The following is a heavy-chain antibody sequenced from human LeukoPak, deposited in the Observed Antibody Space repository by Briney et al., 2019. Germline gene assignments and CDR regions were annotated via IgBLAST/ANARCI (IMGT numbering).Heavy chain of an antibody. Sequence: SETLSLTCTVSGGSISSYYWSWIRQPPGKGLEWIGYIYYSGSTNYNPSLKSQVTISVDTSKNQFSLKLSSVTAADTAVYYCARVDPGIAAADYWGQGTLVTVSS. V-gene: IGHV4-59*01. CDR1: GGSISSYY. CDR2: IYYSGST. J-gene: IGHJ4*02. D-gene: IGHD6-13*01. CDR3: ARVDPGIAAADY.